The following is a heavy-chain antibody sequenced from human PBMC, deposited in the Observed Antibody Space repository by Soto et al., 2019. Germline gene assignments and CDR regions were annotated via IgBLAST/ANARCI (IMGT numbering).Heavy chain of an antibody. V-gene: IGHV4-39*01. Sequence: SETLSLTCTVSGGSISSSSYYWGWIRQPPGKGLEWIGSIYYSGSTYYNPSLKSRVTISVDTSKNQFSLKLSSVTAADTAVYYCARVEADYDYIWGSYRPFDYWGQGTLVTVSS. J-gene: IGHJ4*02. D-gene: IGHD3-16*02. CDR2: IYYSGST. CDR1: GGSISSSSYY. CDR3: ARVEADYDYIWGSYRPFDY.